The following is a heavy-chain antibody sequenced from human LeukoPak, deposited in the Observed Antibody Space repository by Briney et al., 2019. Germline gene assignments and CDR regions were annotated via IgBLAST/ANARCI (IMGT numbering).Heavy chain of an antibody. J-gene: IGHJ4*02. CDR3: AKDISWRDSSGPLPVDY. Sequence: GGSLRLSCAASGFTFSSYAMSWVRQAPGKGLEWVAVISYDGSNKYYADSVKGRFAISRDNSKNTLYLQMNSLRAEDTAVYYCAKDISWRDSSGPLPVDYWGQGTLVTVSS. D-gene: IGHD3-22*01. CDR2: ISYDGSNK. V-gene: IGHV3-30*18. CDR1: GFTFSSYA.